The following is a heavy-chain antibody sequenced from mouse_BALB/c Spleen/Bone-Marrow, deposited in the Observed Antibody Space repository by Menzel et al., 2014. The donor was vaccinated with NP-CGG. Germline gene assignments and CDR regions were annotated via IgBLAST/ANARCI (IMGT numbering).Heavy chain of an antibody. CDR2: ISNNANGYAT. CDR3: ASDVCDGLRWYFDV. CDR1: GFTLTDYY. D-gene: IGHD2-3*01. J-gene: IGHJ1*01. Sequence: EVQRVEPGGGLVQPGGSLRLSCATSGFTLTDYYMSWVRQPPGKALEWMGFISNNANGYATDYSATVKGRFTISRDNAQNILYLQMNTLRAENSATYYCASDVCDGLRWYFDVWGAGTTVTVAS. V-gene: IGHV7-3*02.